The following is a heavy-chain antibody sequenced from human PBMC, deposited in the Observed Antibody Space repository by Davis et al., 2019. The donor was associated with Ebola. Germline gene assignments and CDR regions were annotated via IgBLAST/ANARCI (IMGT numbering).Heavy chain of an antibody. CDR3: ASIRPTTSYYYGIDV. J-gene: IGHJ6*02. CDR2: INPNGAGT. D-gene: IGHD6-6*01. Sequence: ASVKVSCKGSGNTFNAYYMHWVRQAPGHGLAWMGWINPNGAGTRLAQEFQGRVTMTIDTSMNIVYLELNNLRSDDTAIYYCASIRPTTSYYYGIDVWGQGTTVTVSS. V-gene: IGHV1-2*02. CDR1: GNTFNAYY.